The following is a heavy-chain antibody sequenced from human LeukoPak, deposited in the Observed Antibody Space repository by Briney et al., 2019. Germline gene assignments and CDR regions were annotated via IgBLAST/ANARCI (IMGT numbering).Heavy chain of an antibody. CDR3: ARENSSGYSAYWYFDL. CDR2: IYYSGST. D-gene: IGHD3-22*01. Sequence: SETLSLTCTVSGGSVSSGSYYWSWIRQPPGKGLEWIGYIYYSGSTNYNPSLKSRVTISVDTSKNQFSLKLSSVTAADTAVYYCARENSSGYSAYWYFDLWGRGTLVTVSS. CDR1: GGSVSSGSYY. V-gene: IGHV4-61*01. J-gene: IGHJ2*01.